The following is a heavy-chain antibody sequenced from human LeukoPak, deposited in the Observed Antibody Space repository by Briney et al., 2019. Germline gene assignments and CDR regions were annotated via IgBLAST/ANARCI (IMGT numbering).Heavy chain of an antibody. CDR2: ISPGGGTT. CDR1: GFAFGSEA. J-gene: IGHJ4*02. V-gene: IGHV3-23*01. D-gene: IGHD3-22*01. Sequence: GGSLRLSCAASGFAFGSEAMSWVRQSPARGLEWVASISPGGGTTYYADYVKGRFTISRDNSNNTLYVQMNSLRAEDTAVYYCAKGDVEGPQISLHFDYWGQGTLVTVSS. CDR3: AKGDVEGPQISLHFDY.